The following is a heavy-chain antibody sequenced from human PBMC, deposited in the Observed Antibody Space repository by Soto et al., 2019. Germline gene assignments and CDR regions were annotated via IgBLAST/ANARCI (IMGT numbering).Heavy chain of an antibody. CDR3: ATLPLVDTAMVYYYGMDV. V-gene: IGHV4-39*01. D-gene: IGHD5-18*01. Sequence: PSETLSLTCTVSGGSISSSSYYWGWIRQPPGKGLEWIGSIYYSGSTYYNPSLKSRVTISVDTSKNQFSLKLSSVTAADTAVYYCATLPLVDTAMVYYYGMDVWGQGTTVTVSS. J-gene: IGHJ6*02. CDR2: IYYSGST. CDR1: GGSISSSSYY.